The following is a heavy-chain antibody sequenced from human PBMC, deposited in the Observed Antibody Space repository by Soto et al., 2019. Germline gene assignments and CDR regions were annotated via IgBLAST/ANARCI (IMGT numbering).Heavy chain of an antibody. CDR2: ISCCGAST. CDR1: GFNFKKFA. Sequence: PGGSLRLSCEASGFNFKKFAMGWVRQAPGEGLEWVAGISCCGASTSYADSVKGRFSLARDDSKSTLSLHLNSLRFEDTARYFCAKADGEQWLIPHLDNWGQGTLVTVSS. J-gene: IGHJ4*02. V-gene: IGHV3-23*01. CDR3: AKADGEQWLIPHLDN. D-gene: IGHD6-19*01.